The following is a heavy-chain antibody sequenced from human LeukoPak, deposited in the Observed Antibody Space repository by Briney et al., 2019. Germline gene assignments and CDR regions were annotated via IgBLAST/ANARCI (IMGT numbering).Heavy chain of an antibody. V-gene: IGHV4-4*07. CDR3: AREAPYYDFWPTPFDY. Sequence: SETLSLTCTVSVGSISSYSSSWIRRPAGEGLEWIGRIYTSGSTDYNPSLKSRVTISLDTSKNQFSLKLSSVTAADTAVYYCAREAPYYDFWPTPFDYWGQGTLVTVSS. D-gene: IGHD3-3*01. CDR1: VGSISSYS. CDR2: IYTSGST. J-gene: IGHJ4*02.